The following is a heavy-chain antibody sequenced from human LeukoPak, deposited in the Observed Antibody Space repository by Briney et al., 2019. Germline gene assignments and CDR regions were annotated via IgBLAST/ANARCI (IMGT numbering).Heavy chain of an antibody. CDR1: GFTFDDYA. Sequence: GGSLRLSCAASGFTFDDYAMHWVRQAPGKGLEWVSGISWNSGSIGYADSVKGRLTISRDNAKNSLYLQMNSLRAEDTALYYCAKAYYGDKGLDYWGQGTLVTVSS. D-gene: IGHD4-17*01. CDR3: AKAYYGDKGLDY. V-gene: IGHV3-9*01. CDR2: ISWNSGSI. J-gene: IGHJ4*02.